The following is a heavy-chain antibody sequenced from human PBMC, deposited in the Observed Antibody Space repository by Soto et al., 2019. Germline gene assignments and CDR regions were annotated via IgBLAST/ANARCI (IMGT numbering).Heavy chain of an antibody. Sequence: SETLSLTCAVYGGSFSGYYWSWIRQPPGKGLEWIGEINHRGSTNYSPSLKSRFTISVDTSKNQFSLKLSSVTAADTAVYYCARQTDDYVHYGMDVWGQGTTVTVSS. CDR1: GGSFSGYY. J-gene: IGHJ6*02. CDR2: INHRGST. CDR3: ARQTDDYVHYGMDV. D-gene: IGHD3-16*01. V-gene: IGHV4-34*01.